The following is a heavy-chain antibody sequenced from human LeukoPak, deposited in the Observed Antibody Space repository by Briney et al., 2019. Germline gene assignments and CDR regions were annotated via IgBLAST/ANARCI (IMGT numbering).Heavy chain of an antibody. V-gene: IGHV3-23*01. CDR1: GLIFSDYA. J-gene: IGHJ4*02. D-gene: IGHD3-10*01. CDR3: AKAPYGSGSYYYFDY. Sequence: GGSLRLSCAASGLIFSDYAMTWVRQAPGKGLEWVSVISGSGGSTFYADSVKGRFTISRDNSKKTVSLQMSSLRAEDTAVYCCAKAPYGSGSYYYFDYWGQGTLVTVSS. CDR2: ISGSGGST.